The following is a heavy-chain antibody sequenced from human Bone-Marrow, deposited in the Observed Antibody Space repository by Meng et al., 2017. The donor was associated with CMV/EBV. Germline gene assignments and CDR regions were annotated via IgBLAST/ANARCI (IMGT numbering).Heavy chain of an antibody. V-gene: IGHV1-18*01. J-gene: IGHJ4*02. CDR2: ISAYNGNT. Sequence: ASVKVSCKASGYTFTSYGISWVRQAPGQGLEWMGWISAYNGNTNYAQKLQGRVTMTTDTSTSTAYMELRSLRSDDTAVYYCARDSSSGGWYSGLDYWGQGTLVTVSS. D-gene: IGHD6-19*01. CDR3: ARDSSSGGWYSGLDY. CDR1: GYTFTSYG.